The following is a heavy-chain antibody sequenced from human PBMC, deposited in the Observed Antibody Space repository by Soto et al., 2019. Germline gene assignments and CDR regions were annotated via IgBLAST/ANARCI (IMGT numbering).Heavy chain of an antibody. CDR3: ARRRYCSGGSCYSGYNWFDP. D-gene: IGHD2-15*01. CDR1: GGSFSGYY. Sequence: PSETLSLTCAVYGGSFSGYYCSWIRQPPGKGLEWIGEINHSGSTNYNPSLKSRVTISVDTSKNQFSLKLSSVTAADTAVYYCARRRYCSGGSCYSGYNWFDPWGQGTLVTVSS. J-gene: IGHJ5*02. CDR2: INHSGST. V-gene: IGHV4-34*01.